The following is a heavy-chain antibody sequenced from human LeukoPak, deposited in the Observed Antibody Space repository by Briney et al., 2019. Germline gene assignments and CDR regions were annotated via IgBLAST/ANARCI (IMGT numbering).Heavy chain of an antibody. J-gene: IGHJ4*02. CDR1: GFTFSNYD. Sequence: GGSLRLSCAASGFTFSNYDMHWVRQAPGKGLEWVAVISYDGSNKFYADSVKGRFTISRDNSKNTLYLQMNSLRAEDTAVYYCAKDLKALGGCLNYWGQGTLVTVSS. V-gene: IGHV3-30*18. D-gene: IGHD6-19*01. CDR2: ISYDGSNK. CDR3: AKDLKALGGCLNY.